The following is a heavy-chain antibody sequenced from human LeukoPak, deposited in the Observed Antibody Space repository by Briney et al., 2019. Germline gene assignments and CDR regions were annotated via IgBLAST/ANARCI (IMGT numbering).Heavy chain of an antibody. CDR2: IGPTGTDT. Sequence: KTGGSLRLSCAAPGFSFSSYGFNWVRQAPGKGLEWVSSIGPTGTDTYHADSVKGRFTISRDNAKNSLYLQMDSLRAEDTAVYYCATESIGRHYDYWGQGTLLTVSS. CDR1: GFSFSSYG. J-gene: IGHJ4*02. D-gene: IGHD3-3*02. CDR3: ATESIGRHYDY. V-gene: IGHV3-21*01.